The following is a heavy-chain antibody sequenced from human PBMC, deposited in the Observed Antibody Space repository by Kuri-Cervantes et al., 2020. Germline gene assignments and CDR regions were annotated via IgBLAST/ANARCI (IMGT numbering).Heavy chain of an antibody. CDR3: ARSSGVGSTVAGLGFDY. V-gene: IGHV1-69*13. CDR1: GYTFTSYY. Sequence: SVKVSCKASGYTFTSYYMHWVRQAPGQGLEWMGGIIPIFGTANYAQKFQGRVTITADESTSTVYMELSSLRSEDTAVYYCARSSGVGSTVAGLGFDYWGQGTPVTVSS. CDR2: IIPIFGTA. D-gene: IGHD6-19*01. J-gene: IGHJ4*02.